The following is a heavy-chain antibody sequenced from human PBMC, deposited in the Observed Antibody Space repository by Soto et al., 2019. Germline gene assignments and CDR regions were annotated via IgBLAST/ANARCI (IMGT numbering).Heavy chain of an antibody. D-gene: IGHD6-19*01. CDR2: IIPIFGTA. J-gene: IGHJ6*02. CDR1: GGTFSSYA. CDR3: ARGVAVAGPNYYYYGMDV. V-gene: IGHV1-69*01. Sequence: QVQLVQSGAEVKKPGSSVKVSCKASGGTFSSYAISWVRQAPGQGLEWMGGIIPIFGTANYAQKFQGRVTITADESTSTAYMELSSLRSEDTAVYYCARGVAVAGPNYYYYGMDVWGQETTVTVSS.